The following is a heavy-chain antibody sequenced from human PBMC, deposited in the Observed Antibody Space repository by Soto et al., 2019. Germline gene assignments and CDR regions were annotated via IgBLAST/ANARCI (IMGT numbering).Heavy chain of an antibody. Sequence: QVQLVQSGAEVKKPGASVKVSCKASGYTFTSYYMHWVRQAPEQGLEWMGIINPSGGSTSYAQKFQGRVTMTRDTSTSTVYMELSSLRSEDTAVYYCARFGRRLDWIYWGQGTLVTVSS. CDR3: ARFGRRLDWIY. V-gene: IGHV1-46*01. D-gene: IGHD3-3*01. J-gene: IGHJ4*02. CDR2: INPSGGST. CDR1: GYTFTSYY.